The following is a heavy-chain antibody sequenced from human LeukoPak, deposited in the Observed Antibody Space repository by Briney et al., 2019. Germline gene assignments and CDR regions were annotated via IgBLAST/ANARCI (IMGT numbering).Heavy chain of an antibody. CDR1: GGSISSSSYY. D-gene: IGHD3-3*01. Sequence: SETLSLTCTVSGGSISSSSYYWGWIRQPPGKGLEWIGSIYYSGSTYYNPSLKSRVTISVDTSKNQFSLKLSSVTAADTAVYYCARQPRITIFGVVIAESFFDYWGQGTLVTVSS. V-gene: IGHV4-39*01. J-gene: IGHJ4*02. CDR3: ARQPRITIFGVVIAESFFDY. CDR2: IYYSGST.